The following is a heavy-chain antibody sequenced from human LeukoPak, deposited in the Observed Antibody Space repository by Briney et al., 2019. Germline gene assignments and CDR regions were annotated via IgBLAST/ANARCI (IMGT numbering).Heavy chain of an antibody. Sequence: SETLSLTCAVSGGSISSSNWWSWVRQPPGKGLEWIGEIYHSGSTNYNPSLKSRVTISVDKSKNQFSLKLSSVTAADTAVYYCARGYGSGDYYFDYWGQGTLVTVSS. J-gene: IGHJ4*02. CDR1: GGSISSSNW. D-gene: IGHD3-10*01. V-gene: IGHV4-4*02. CDR2: IYHSGST. CDR3: ARGYGSGDYYFDY.